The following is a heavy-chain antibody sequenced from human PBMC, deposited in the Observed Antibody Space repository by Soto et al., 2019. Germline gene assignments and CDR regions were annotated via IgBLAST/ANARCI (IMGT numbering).Heavy chain of an antibody. D-gene: IGHD1-26*01. CDR2: IYYTAST. CDR3: ASIYSGSSHLRY. Sequence: SETLSLTCTVSGGSISGSSYYWAWMRQPPGKGLEWIASIYYTASTYNNASLKSRVTISVDTSKNQFSLKLSSVTAADTAVYYCASIYSGSSHLRYWGQGTLVT. CDR1: GGSISGSSYY. J-gene: IGHJ4*02. V-gene: IGHV4-39*01.